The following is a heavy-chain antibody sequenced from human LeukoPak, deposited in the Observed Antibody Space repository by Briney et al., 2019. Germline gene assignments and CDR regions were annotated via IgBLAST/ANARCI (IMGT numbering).Heavy chain of an antibody. D-gene: IGHD3-16*01. CDR1: GFTVSSYS. J-gene: IGHJ3*02. CDR2: IGSSSSSI. Sequence: GGSLRLSCAAAGFTVSSYSIDWVRQAPGEGLEWVSCIGSSSSSIYYIDSVKGRFTIYRDNAKNSLYLQMSSLRAEDTAVYYCAREAGEAFDIWGQGTMVTVSS. V-gene: IGHV3-21*01. CDR3: AREAGEAFDI.